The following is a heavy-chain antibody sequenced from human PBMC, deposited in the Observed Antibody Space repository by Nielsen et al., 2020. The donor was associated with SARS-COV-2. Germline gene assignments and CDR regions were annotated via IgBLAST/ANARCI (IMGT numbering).Heavy chain of an antibody. V-gene: IGHV1-58*01. CDR2: IVVGSGNT. D-gene: IGHD6-19*01. Sequence: SVKVSCKASGFTFTSSAVQWVRQARGQRLEWIGWIVVGSGNTNYAQKFQERVTITRDMSTSTAYMELSSLGSEDTAVYYCAAPVSVAYWYFDLWGRGTLVTVSS. J-gene: IGHJ2*01. CDR1: GFTFTSSA. CDR3: AAPVSVAYWYFDL.